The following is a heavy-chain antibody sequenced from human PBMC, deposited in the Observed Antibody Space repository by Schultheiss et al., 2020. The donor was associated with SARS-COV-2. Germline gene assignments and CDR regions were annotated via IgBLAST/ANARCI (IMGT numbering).Heavy chain of an antibody. Sequence: GGSLRLSCAASGFTFSSYAMHWVRQAPGKGLEWVANIKQDGSEKYYVDSVKGRFTISRDNAKNSLYLQMNSLRAEDTAVYYCARDLAVAGTIFDYWGQGTLVTVSS. CDR1: GFTFSSYA. V-gene: IGHV3-7*03. J-gene: IGHJ4*02. D-gene: IGHD6-19*01. CDR3: ARDLAVAGTIFDY. CDR2: IKQDGSEK.